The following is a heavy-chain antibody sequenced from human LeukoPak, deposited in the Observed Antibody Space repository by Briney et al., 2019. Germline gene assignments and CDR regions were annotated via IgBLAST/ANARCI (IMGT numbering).Heavy chain of an antibody. CDR2: ISGSGSST. CDR1: GFTFTDYY. V-gene: IGHV3-23*01. J-gene: IGHJ4*02. CDR3: AKYSGSRLASYYFDY. Sequence: GGSLRLSCAASGFTFTDYYMSWVRQAPGKGLEWVSAISGSGSSTYYADSVKGRFTISRDNSKNTLYLQMNSLRAEDTAVYYCAKYSGSRLASYYFDYWGQGTLVTVSS. D-gene: IGHD1-26*01.